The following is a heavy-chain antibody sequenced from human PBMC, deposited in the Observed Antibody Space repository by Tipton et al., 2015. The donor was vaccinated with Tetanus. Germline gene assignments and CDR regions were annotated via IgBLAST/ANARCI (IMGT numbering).Heavy chain of an antibody. D-gene: IGHD3-9*01. CDR3: SRRWEYYYFDL. V-gene: IGHV3-23*01. CDR1: GFTFSTYA. Sequence: GSLRLSCSASGFTFSTYAMAWVRQAPGKGLEWVSSISGSGGTKQYAESVGGQFTIARDNSKYTLYLQLENLRGDDTAVYFCSRRWEYYYFDLWGRGSLVTVSS. J-gene: IGHJ2*01. CDR2: ISGSGGTK.